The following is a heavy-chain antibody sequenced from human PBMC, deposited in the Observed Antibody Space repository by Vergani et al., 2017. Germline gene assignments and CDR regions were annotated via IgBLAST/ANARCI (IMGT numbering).Heavy chain of an antibody. Sequence: EVQLLESGGGLVKPGGSLRLSCAASGLTFSNYTMSWVRQAPGKGLEWVSSISGSGDSTYYTDSVKGRFTISRDNSKNMLYLQMNSLRAEDTAVYYCPKGCGSSDCFTSDYWGQGTLVTVSS. D-gene: IGHD2-2*02. CDR3: PKGCGSSDCFTSDY. CDR2: ISGSGDST. V-gene: IGHV3-23*01. J-gene: IGHJ4*02. CDR1: GLTFSNYT.